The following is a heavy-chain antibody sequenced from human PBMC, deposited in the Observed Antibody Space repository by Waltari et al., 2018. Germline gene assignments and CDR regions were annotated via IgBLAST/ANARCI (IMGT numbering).Heavy chain of an antibody. CDR2: INPNSGGT. V-gene: IGHV1-2*06. CDR3: ARGTYSSGWWDSDAFDI. CDR1: GYTFTGYY. J-gene: IGHJ3*02. D-gene: IGHD6-19*01. Sequence: QVQLVQSGAEVKKPGASVKVSCKASGYTFTGYYMHWVRQAPGQGLEWMGRINPNSGGTNYAQKFQGRVTMTRDTSISTAYMELSRLRSDDTAVYYCARGTYSSGWWDSDAFDIWGQGTMVTVSS.